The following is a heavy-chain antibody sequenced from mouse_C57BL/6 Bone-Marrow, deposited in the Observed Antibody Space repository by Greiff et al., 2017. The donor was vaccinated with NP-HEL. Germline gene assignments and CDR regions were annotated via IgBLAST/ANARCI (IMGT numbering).Heavy chain of an antibody. D-gene: IGHD2-3*01. CDR1: GYAFSSSW. CDR2: IYPGDGDT. Sequence: LMEPGASVKISCKSSGYAFSSSWMNWVKQRPGKGLEWIGRIYPGDGDTNYNGKFKGKATLTADKSSSTAYMQLSSLTSEDSAVYFCARGGLLRDYWGQGTTLTVSS. CDR3: ARGGLLRDY. V-gene: IGHV1-82*01. J-gene: IGHJ2*01.